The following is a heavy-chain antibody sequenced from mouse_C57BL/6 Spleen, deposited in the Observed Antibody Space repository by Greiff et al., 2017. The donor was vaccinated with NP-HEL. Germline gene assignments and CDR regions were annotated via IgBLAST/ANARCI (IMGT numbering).Heavy chain of an antibody. D-gene: IGHD2-4*01. CDR3: ARGLRLSAWLAY. J-gene: IGHJ3*01. CDR2: FDPEDGVT. CDR1: GFNIKAYS. V-gene: IGHV14-2*01. Sequence: VHVKQSGAELVKPGASVKFSFTASGFNIKAYSMPWVKQRTEQGLGWIGRFDPEDGVTQSAPKFPCNATITADTSSNTAYLQLSSLTSEDTAVNYCARGLRLSAWLAYWGQGTLVTVSA.